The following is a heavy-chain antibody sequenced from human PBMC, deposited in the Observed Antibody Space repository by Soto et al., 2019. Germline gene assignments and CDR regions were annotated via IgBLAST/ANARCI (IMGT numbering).Heavy chain of an antibody. J-gene: IGHJ3*02. CDR1: GFTFSSYA. CDR3: AREDDSSGYYLLDAFDI. CDR2: ISYDGSNK. Sequence: GGSLRLSCAASGFTFSSYAMHWVRQAPGKGLEWVAVISYDGSNKYYADSVKGRFTISRDNSKNTLYLQMNSLRAEDTAVYYCAREDDSSGYYLLDAFDIWGQGTMVTVSS. D-gene: IGHD3-22*01. V-gene: IGHV3-30-3*01.